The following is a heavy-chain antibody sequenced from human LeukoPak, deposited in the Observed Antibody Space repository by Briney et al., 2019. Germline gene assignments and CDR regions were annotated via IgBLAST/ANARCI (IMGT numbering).Heavy chain of an antibody. CDR3: ATRKYDSSGFYL. CDR1: GFTFSTYA. J-gene: IGHJ4*02. D-gene: IGHD3-22*01. Sequence: HPGGSLRLSCAASGFTFSTYAMSWVRQAPGKGLEWVSAISGSGGSTYYADSVKGRFTISRDNSKNTLYLQMNGLRAEDTAVYYCATRKYDSSGFYLWGQGTLVSVSS. V-gene: IGHV3-23*01. CDR2: ISGSGGST.